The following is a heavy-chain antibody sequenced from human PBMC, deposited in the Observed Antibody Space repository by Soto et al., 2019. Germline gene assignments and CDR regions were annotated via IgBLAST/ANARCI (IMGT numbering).Heavy chain of an antibody. CDR3: ASTRWFGGYYYYYMDV. CDR1: GGSISSSSYY. CDR2: IYYSGST. J-gene: IGHJ6*03. D-gene: IGHD3-10*01. Sequence: SETLSLTCTVSGGSISSSSYYWGWIRQPPGKGLEWIGSIYYSGSTYYNPSLKSRVTISVDTSKNQFSLKLSSVTAADTAVYYCASTRWFGGYYYYYMDVWGKGTTVTVSS. V-gene: IGHV4-39*01.